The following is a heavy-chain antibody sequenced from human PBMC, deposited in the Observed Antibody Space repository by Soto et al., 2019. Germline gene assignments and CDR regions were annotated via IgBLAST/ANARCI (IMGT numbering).Heavy chain of an antibody. J-gene: IGHJ4*02. CDR1: GFTFSNYG. CDR2: ISYDGSVA. D-gene: IGHD1-1*01. V-gene: IGHV3-30*18. CDR3: AKEGPITNWYFDY. Sequence: QVQLVESEGGVVQPGRSLRLSCTASGFTFSNYGMHWVRQAPGKGLEWVTVISYDGSVAYYADSVKGRFTSSRDNSKNTLYLQINSVRTEDTAVYYCAKEGPITNWYFDYWGQGTLVTVSS.